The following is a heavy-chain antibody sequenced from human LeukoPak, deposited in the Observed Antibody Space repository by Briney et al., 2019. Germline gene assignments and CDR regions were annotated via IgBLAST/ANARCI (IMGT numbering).Heavy chain of an antibody. D-gene: IGHD3-22*01. Sequence: GGSLRLSCAASGFTFSSYGMHWVRQAPGKGLDRVAVISYDGSNKYYADSVKGRFTISRDNSKNTLYLQMNSLRAEDTAVYYCAKDRYDSSGFDYWGQGTLVTVSS. CDR1: GFTFSSYG. CDR3: AKDRYDSSGFDY. CDR2: ISYDGSNK. J-gene: IGHJ4*02. V-gene: IGHV3-30*18.